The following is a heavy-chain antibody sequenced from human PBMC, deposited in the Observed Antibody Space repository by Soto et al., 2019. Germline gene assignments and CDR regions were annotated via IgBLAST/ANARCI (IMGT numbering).Heavy chain of an antibody. CDR2: ISSSSSYT. J-gene: IGHJ6*02. CDR1: GFTFSDYY. CDR3: AGPIAADGTGGYYYYDMDL. V-gene: IGHV3-11*06. D-gene: IGHD6-13*01. Sequence: QVQLVESGGGLVKPGGSLRLSCAASGFTFSDYYMSWIRQAPGTGLEWVSYISSSSSYTNYADSVKGRFTISIDNAKNKLYLQMNSMRAEDTAVSFCAGPIAADGTGGYYYYDMDLWGRGTTVTVSS.